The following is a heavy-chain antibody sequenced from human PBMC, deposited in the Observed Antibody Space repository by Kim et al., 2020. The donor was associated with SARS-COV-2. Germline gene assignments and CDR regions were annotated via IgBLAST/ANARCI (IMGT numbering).Heavy chain of an antibody. CDR1: GFTFSSYG. CDR3: AKDRGGSSSWYFDY. D-gene: IGHD6-13*01. V-gene: IGHV3-30*18. J-gene: IGHJ4*02. CDR2: ISYDGSNK. Sequence: GGSLRLSCAASGFTFSSYGMHWVRQAPGKGLEWVAVISYDGSNKYYADSVKGRFTISRDNSKNTLYLQMNSLRAEDTAVYYCAKDRGGSSSWYFDYWGQGTLVTVSS.